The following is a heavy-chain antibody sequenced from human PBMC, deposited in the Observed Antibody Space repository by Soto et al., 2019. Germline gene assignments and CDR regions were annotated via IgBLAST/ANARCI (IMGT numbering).Heavy chain of an antibody. D-gene: IGHD3-3*01. Sequence: GGSLRLSCAASGFTFSSYSMNWVRQAPGKGLEWVSSISSSSSYIYYADSVKGRFTISRDNAKNSLYLQMNSLRAEDTAVYYCERGGHDFWSGSSFDYWGQGTLVTVS. J-gene: IGHJ4*02. V-gene: IGHV3-21*01. CDR2: ISSSSSYI. CDR1: GFTFSSYS. CDR3: ERGGHDFWSGSSFDY.